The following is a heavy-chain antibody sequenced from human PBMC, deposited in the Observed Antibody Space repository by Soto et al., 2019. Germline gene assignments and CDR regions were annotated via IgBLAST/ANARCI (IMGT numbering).Heavy chain of an antibody. CDR3: AKSSPPPGIAVAPIDY. V-gene: IGHV4-39*01. J-gene: IGHJ4*02. CDR1: SGSISSSTYY. D-gene: IGHD6-19*01. CDR2: IYYSGNT. Sequence: SETLSLTCTVSSGSISSSTYYWGWIRQPPGKGLEWIGNIYYSGNTYYNPSLKSRVTISVDTSKNTLYLQMNSLRAEDTAVYYCAKSSPPPGIAVAPIDYWGQGTLVTVSS.